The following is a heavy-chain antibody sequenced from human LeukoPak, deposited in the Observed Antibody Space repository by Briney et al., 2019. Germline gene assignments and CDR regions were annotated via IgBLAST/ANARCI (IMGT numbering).Heavy chain of an antibody. CDR1: GFTVSSNY. CDR2: IYSGGST. CDR3: ARDDGSGSKTFDY. V-gene: IGHV3-66*01. Sequence: GGSLRLSCAASGFTVSSNYMSWVRQAPGKGLEWVSVIYSGGSTYYADSVKGRFIISRDNSKNTLYLQMNSLRAEDTAVYYCARDDGSGSKTFDYWGQGTLVTVSS. J-gene: IGHJ4*02. D-gene: IGHD3-10*01.